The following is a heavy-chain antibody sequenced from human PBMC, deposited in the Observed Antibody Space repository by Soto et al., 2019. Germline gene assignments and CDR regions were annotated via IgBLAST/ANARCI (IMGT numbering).Heavy chain of an antibody. CDR1: GYSFTAYF. D-gene: IGHD6-6*01. CDR2: VHPSGGNT. Sequence: GASVKVSCKASGYSFTAYFMHWVRQAPGQGLEWMGIVHPSGGNTNYAQKFQGRVTMTWDTSTTTVYMELSSLRPDDTAVYYCARAPYSSSSFFFDYWGQGTPVTVSS. V-gene: IGHV1-46*01. CDR3: ARAPYSSSSFFFDY. J-gene: IGHJ4*02.